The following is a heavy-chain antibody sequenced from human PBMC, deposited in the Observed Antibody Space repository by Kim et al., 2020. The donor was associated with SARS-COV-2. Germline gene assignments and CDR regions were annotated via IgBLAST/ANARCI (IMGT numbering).Heavy chain of an antibody. Sequence: GGSLRLSCAASGFTFSSYGMHWVRQAPGKGLEWVAVIWYDGSNKYYADSVKGRFTISRDNSKNTLYLQMNSLRAEDTAVYYCARYYGDRPTDAFDIWGQGTMVTVSS. CDR2: IWYDGSNK. V-gene: IGHV3-33*01. J-gene: IGHJ3*02. D-gene: IGHD4-17*01. CDR3: ARYYGDRPTDAFDI. CDR1: GFTFSSYG.